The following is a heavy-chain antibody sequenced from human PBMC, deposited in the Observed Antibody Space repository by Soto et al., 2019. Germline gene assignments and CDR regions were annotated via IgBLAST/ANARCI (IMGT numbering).Heavy chain of an antibody. D-gene: IGHD6-19*01. J-gene: IGHJ6*02. CDR2: IYPGDSDT. CDR1: GYSFTSYW. Sequence: GESLKISCKGSGYSFTSYWIGWVRQMPGKGLEWMGIIYPGDSDTRYSPSFQGQVTISADKSISTAYLQWSSLKASDTAMYYCARHMAGNYYYYGMDVWGQGTTVTVSS. CDR3: ARHMAGNYYYYGMDV. V-gene: IGHV5-51*01.